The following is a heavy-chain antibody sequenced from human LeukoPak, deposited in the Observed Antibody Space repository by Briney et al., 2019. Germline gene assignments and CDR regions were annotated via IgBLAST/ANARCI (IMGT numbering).Heavy chain of an antibody. J-gene: IGHJ3*02. CDR2: INPNSGGT. Sequence: GASVTLCCQTSGYTFTAHHMHWVRQAPGQGLEWMRWINPNSGGTNYAQTFQGRVSMTRDTSTNTAYMELSRLTSDDTAVYYCAIDLRWNYSYQSFDIWGQGTMVSVSS. CDR1: GYTFTAHH. V-gene: IGHV1-2*02. D-gene: IGHD3-10*01. CDR3: AIDLRWNYSYQSFDI.